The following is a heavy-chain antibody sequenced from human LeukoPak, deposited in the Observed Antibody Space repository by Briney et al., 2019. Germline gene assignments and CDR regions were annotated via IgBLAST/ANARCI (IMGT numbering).Heavy chain of an antibody. J-gene: IGHJ4*02. Sequence: GGSLRLSCAASGFSFSNYGMHWVRQAPGKGLEWVAFIRFDGTNKFYADSVKGRFTISRDNSQNTVSLQVNNLRTEDTAVYYCARGSGYSYSFTGRERTKSRLDYWGQGTLVTVSS. V-gene: IGHV3-30*02. CDR2: IRFDGTNK. CDR3: ARGSGYSYSFTGRERTKSRLDY. D-gene: IGHD5-18*01. CDR1: GFSFSNYG.